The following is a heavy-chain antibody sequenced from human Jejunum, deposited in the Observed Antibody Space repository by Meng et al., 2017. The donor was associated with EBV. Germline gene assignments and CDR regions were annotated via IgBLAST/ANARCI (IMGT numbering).Heavy chain of an antibody. J-gene: IGHJ4*02. CDR1: VGSVNTGNVY. Sequence: GWDPGTAKASGHLSLTCTVSVGSVNTGNVYWSWSRQPPGKGLWWIGYIYYRGSTNYIPSLKSRVTISLDTSKNQFSLKLSSVTAADTAVYYCAGLRYSGYDRAFDYWGQGALVTVSS. D-gene: IGHD5-12*01. V-gene: IGHV4-61*01. CDR3: AGLRYSGYDRAFDY. CDR2: IYYRGST.